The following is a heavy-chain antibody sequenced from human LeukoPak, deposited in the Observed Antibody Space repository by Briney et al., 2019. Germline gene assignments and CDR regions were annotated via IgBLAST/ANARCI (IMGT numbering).Heavy chain of an antibody. CDR3: ARAGGYGSGSYDY. CDR2: IYYSGST. V-gene: IGHV4-59*01. D-gene: IGHD3-10*01. CDR1: GGSISSYY. J-gene: IGHJ4*02. Sequence: SETLSLTRTVSGGSISSYYWSWIRQPPGKGLEWIGYIYYSGSTNYNPSLKSRVTISVDTSKNQFSLKLSSVTAADTAVYYCARAGGYGSGSYDYWGQGTLVTVSS.